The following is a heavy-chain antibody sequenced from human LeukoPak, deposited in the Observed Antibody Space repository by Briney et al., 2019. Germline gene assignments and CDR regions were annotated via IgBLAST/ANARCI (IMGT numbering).Heavy chain of an antibody. J-gene: IGHJ5*02. D-gene: IGHD2-2*03. Sequence: SETLSLTCTVSNDSISSGDYYWNWIRQPPGKGLEWIGYIFHRGGTSYNPSLKSRILFSVDTSQNQFSLKLNSVTAADTAVYYCARGGHCTSSSCYFDHWGQGTLVTVSS. CDR1: NDSISSGDYY. CDR2: IFHRGGT. V-gene: IGHV4-30-4*01. CDR3: ARGGHCTSSSCYFDH.